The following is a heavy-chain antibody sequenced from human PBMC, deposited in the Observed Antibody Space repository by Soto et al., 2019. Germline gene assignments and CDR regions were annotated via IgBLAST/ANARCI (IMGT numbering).Heavy chain of an antibody. CDR2: IKQDGSEK. CDR3: ARGRLVVPPFDS. J-gene: IGHJ5*01. D-gene: IGHD2-21*01. Sequence: PGGSLRLSCAASGLTFSSYWMSWVRQAPGKGLEWVANIKQDGSEKYYVDSVKGRFTISRDNSRKTLYLEMNSLRVEDTAIYYCARGRLVVPPFDSWGRGTLVTVSS. V-gene: IGHV3-7*04. CDR1: GLTFSSYW.